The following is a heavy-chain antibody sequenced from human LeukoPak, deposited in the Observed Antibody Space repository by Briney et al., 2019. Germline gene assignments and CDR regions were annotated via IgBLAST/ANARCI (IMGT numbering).Heavy chain of an antibody. V-gene: IGHV4-30-4*08. D-gene: IGHD2-2*01. CDR1: GGSISSGDYY. CDR3: ASSRTRSFDY. J-gene: IGHJ4*02. CDR2: IYYSGST. Sequence: SETLSLTCTVSGGSISSGDYYWSWIRQPPGKGLEGIGYIYYSGSTYYNPSLKSRVTISVDTSNNQFSLKLSSVTAADTAVYYCASSRTRSFDYWGQGTLVTVSS.